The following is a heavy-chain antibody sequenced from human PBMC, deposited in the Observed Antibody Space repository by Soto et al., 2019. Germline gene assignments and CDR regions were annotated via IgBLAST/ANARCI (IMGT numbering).Heavy chain of an antibody. CDR2: ISYDGSNK. Sequence: PGGSLRLSCAASGFTFSSYGMHWVRQAPGKGLEWVAVISYDGSNKYYADSVKGRFTISRDNSKNTLYLQMNSLRAEDTAVYYCAKVSPRIVGAAFDYWGQGTLVTVSS. CDR3: AKVSPRIVGAAFDY. V-gene: IGHV3-30*18. D-gene: IGHD1-26*01. J-gene: IGHJ4*02. CDR1: GFTFSSYG.